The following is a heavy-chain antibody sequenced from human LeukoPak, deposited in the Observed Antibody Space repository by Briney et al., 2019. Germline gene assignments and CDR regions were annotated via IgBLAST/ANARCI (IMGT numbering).Heavy chain of an antibody. Sequence: PGGSLRLSCAASGFTFSSYDMHWVRQATGKGLEWVSAIGTAGDPYYPGSVKGRFTISRENAKNSLYLQMNSLRAGDTAVYYCARASSYYDSSGYYPWWHFDLWGRGTLVTVSS. D-gene: IGHD3-22*01. CDR3: ARASSYYDSSGYYPWWHFDL. CDR2: IGTAGDP. CDR1: GFTFSSYD. V-gene: IGHV3-13*05. J-gene: IGHJ2*01.